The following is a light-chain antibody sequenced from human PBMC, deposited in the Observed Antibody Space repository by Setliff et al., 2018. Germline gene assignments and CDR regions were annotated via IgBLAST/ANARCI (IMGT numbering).Light chain of an antibody. V-gene: IGLV2-18*02. CDR1: YSDIGGHDR. CDR2: EVF. Sequence: QSALTQPPSVSGSPGQSVTISCTGTYSDIGGHDRVSWYQQPPGAAPKLIIYEVFHRPSGVPVRFSGSKSGTTASLTISGLQAEDEADYFCGSFSSTTTFYVFGPGTKGTVL. J-gene: IGLJ1*01. CDR3: GSFSSTTTFYV.